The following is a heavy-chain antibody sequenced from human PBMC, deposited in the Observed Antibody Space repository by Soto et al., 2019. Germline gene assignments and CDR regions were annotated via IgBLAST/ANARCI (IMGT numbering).Heavy chain of an antibody. CDR3: ARGGSSSWYLHWFDP. V-gene: IGHV3-33*01. D-gene: IGHD6-13*01. CDR2: VWLDGSNK. J-gene: IGHJ5*02. Sequence: QVQLVESGGGVVQPGRSLRLSCAASGFTFSSYGLHWVRQAPGKGLEWVGVVWLDGSNKYYADSVKGRFTISRDNSKNTLYLQMNGLIAEDTAVYYCARGGSSSWYLHWFDPWGQGTLVTVSS. CDR1: GFTFSSYG.